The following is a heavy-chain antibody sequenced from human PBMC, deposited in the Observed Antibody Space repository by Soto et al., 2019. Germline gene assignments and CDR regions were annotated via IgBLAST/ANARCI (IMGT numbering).Heavy chain of an antibody. Sequence: PGESLKISCEGSGYSFSRYWIAWVRQMSGKGLEWMGIIYPGDPETRYSPSFQGQVIISADKSISTAYLQWSSLKASDTATYYCARRSDLPYAMDVWGQGTTVTVSS. J-gene: IGHJ6*02. D-gene: IGHD3-10*01. V-gene: IGHV5-51*01. CDR3: ARRSDLPYAMDV. CDR1: GYSFSRYW. CDR2: IYPGDPET.